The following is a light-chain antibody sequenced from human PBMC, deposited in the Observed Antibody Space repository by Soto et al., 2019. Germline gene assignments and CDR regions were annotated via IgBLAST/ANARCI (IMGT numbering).Light chain of an antibody. CDR1: QSVDSRF. CDR3: LQFGSSPPAFT. V-gene: IGKV3-20*01. CDR2: GTS. Sequence: ESLLTQSPGTLSLSPGERATLSCRASQSVDSRFLTWYQQKPGQTPRLLIYGTSIRATGIPDRFSGSGSGTDFPLIISSVEPEDSAVYYCLQFGSSPPAFTFGQGTKLEI. J-gene: IGKJ2*01.